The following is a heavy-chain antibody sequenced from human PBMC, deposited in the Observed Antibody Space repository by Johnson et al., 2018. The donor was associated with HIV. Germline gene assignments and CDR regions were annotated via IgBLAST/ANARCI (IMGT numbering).Heavy chain of an antibody. V-gene: IGHV3-30*02. D-gene: IGHD5-18*01. J-gene: IGHJ3*02. CDR3: AKVDTAMVNAFDI. CDR2: IRYDGSNK. Sequence: QVQLVESGGGLVQPGGSLRLSCAASGFTFSSYAMSWVRQAPGKGLEWVAFIRYDGSNKYYADSVKGRFTISRDNSKNTLYLQMNSLRAEDTAVEYLAKVDTAMVNAFDIWCQGTMVTVSS. CDR1: GFTFSSYA.